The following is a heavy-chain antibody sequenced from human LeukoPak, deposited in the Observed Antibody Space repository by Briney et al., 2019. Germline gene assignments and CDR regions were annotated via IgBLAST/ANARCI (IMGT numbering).Heavy chain of an antibody. J-gene: IGHJ4*02. CDR3: ARYTDHYYFDY. D-gene: IGHD1-1*01. Sequence: PGEPLKISCKGSGYSFTSYWIGWVRQMPGKGLEWMGIIYPGDSHTRYSPSFQGQVTISADKSISTAYLQWSSLNTSDTAMYYCARYTDHYYFDYWGQGTLVTVSS. V-gene: IGHV5-51*01. CDR2: IYPGDSHT. CDR1: GYSFTSYW.